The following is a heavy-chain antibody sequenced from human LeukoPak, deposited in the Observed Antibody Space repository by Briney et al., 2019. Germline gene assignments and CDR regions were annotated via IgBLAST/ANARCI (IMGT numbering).Heavy chain of an antibody. Sequence: PSETLSLTCAVYGGSFSGYYWSWIRQPPGKGLEWIGEINHSGSTNYNPSLKSRVTISVDTSKNQFSLKLSSVTAADTAVYYCARKAMISGSPYNNWFDPWGQGTLVTVSS. CDR2: INHSGST. CDR3: ARKAMISGSPYNNWFDP. D-gene: IGHD3-10*01. CDR1: GGSFSGYY. V-gene: IGHV4-34*01. J-gene: IGHJ5*02.